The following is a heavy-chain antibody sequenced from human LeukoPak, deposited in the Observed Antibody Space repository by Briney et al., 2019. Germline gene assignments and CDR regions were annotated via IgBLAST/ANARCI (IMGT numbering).Heavy chain of an antibody. CDR2: ISSSSSYI. CDR3: ARDRQIVATTNYFDY. D-gene: IGHD5-12*01. V-gene: IGHV3-21*01. CDR1: GFTFSSYS. Sequence: GGSLRLSCAASGFTFSSYSINWVRQAPGKGLEWVSSISSSSSYIYYADSVKGRFTISRDNAKNSLYLQMNSLRAEDTAVYYCARDRQIVATTNYFDYWGQGTLVTVSS. J-gene: IGHJ4*02.